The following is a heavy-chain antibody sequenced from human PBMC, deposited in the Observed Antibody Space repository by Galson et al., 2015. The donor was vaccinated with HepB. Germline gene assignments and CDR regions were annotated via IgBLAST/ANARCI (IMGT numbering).Heavy chain of an antibody. CDR3: ARDLDGRSWYPPFDF. Sequence: SVKVSCKASGYRFTSYGITWVRQAPGQGLEWLASTGTYTGITDYAQKFQDRVTMTTDSSTNTAYMELGSLTSDDTALYYCARDLDGRSWYPPFDFWGQGTLVTVTS. CDR2: TGTYTGIT. D-gene: IGHD3-3*01. J-gene: IGHJ4*02. CDR1: GYRFTSYG. V-gene: IGHV1-18*01.